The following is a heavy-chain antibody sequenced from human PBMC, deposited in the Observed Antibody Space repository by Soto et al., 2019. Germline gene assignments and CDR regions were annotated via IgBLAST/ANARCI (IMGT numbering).Heavy chain of an antibody. CDR3: ARGAATMAPNNWFDP. Sequence: QVQLQESGPGLVKPSGTLSLTCAVSGGSISISNWWSWVREPPGKGLEWIGGIFHSGDTSYNPSLKRRVNISVDRSKNHFPLKLTSVNAADTAMYYCARGAATMAPNNWFDPWGHGILVTVSS. J-gene: IGHJ5*02. CDR2: IFHSGDT. CDR1: GGSISISNW. V-gene: IGHV4-4*02. D-gene: IGHD3-10*01.